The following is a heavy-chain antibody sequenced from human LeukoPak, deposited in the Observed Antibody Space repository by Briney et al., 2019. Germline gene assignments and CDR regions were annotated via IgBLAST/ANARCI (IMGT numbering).Heavy chain of an antibody. CDR2: IYYSGSS. V-gene: IGHV4-31*03. Sequence: SPSETLSLTCTVSGYSISSGGSYWNWIRQHPGKGLEWIGYIYYSGSSYYTPSLKSRLTISVDTSKNQFSLKLSSVTAADTAVYYCARADSGSYQRLDCWGQGTLVTVSS. D-gene: IGHD1-26*01. CDR3: ARADSGSYQRLDC. CDR1: GYSISSGGSY. J-gene: IGHJ4*02.